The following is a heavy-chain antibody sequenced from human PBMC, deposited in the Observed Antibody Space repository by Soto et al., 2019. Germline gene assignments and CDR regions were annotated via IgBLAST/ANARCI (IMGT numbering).Heavy chain of an antibody. D-gene: IGHD2-21*02. CDR2: IYHSGST. J-gene: IGHJ5*02. CDR1: GGSISSGGYS. CDR3: GGVVTPPNWFDP. V-gene: IGHV4-30-2*01. Sequence: SETLSLTCAVSGGSISSGGYSWSWIRQPPGKGLEWIGYIYHSGSTYYNPSLKSRVTISVDRSKNQFSLKLSSVTAADTAVYYGGGVVTPPNWFDPWGQGTQVTVSS.